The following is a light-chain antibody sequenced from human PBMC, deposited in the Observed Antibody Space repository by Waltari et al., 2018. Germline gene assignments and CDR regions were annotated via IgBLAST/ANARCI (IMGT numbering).Light chain of an antibody. CDR3: QQYYSYPRT. CDR2: AAS. J-gene: IGKJ1*01. V-gene: IGKV1-8*01. CDR1: QGISSY. Sequence: AIRRTQSPSSLSASTGDRVTITCRASQGISSYLAWYQQKPGKAPKLLIYAASTLQSGVPSRFSGSGSGTDFSLTIRCLQSEDFATYYCQQYYSYPRTFGQGTKVEIK.